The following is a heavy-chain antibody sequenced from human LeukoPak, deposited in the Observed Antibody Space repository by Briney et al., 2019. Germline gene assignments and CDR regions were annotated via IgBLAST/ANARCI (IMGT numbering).Heavy chain of an antibody. Sequence: VASVKVSCKASGYTFTSYGISWVRQAPGQGLEWMGWINAGNGNTKYSQKFQGRVTITRDTSASTAYMELSSLRSEDTAVYYCAREYYDSSGYPLFDYWGQGTLVTVSS. D-gene: IGHD3-22*01. CDR1: GYTFTSYG. CDR2: INAGNGNT. V-gene: IGHV1-3*01. J-gene: IGHJ4*02. CDR3: AREYYDSSGYPLFDY.